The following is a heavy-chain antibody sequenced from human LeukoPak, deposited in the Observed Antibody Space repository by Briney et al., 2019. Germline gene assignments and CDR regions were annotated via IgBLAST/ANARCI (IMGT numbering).Heavy chain of an antibody. D-gene: IGHD1-26*01. Sequence: SGGSLRLSCAASGFTFSNYAMSWVRQAPGKGLEWVSAISGSGGSTYFADSVRGRFTISRDNSKHTLYLQMNSLRVKDAAVYYCAKDSVWDLMGVFDMWGQGTMVTVSS. CDR2: ISGSGGST. CDR3: AKDSVWDLMGVFDM. V-gene: IGHV3-23*01. J-gene: IGHJ3*02. CDR1: GFTFSNYA.